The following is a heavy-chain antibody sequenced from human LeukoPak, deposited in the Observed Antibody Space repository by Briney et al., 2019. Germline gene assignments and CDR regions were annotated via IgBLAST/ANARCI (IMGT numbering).Heavy chain of an antibody. J-gene: IGHJ4*02. Sequence: GGSLRLSCAASGFTFSSYAMSWVRQAPGKGLEWVSAISGSGGSTYYADSVKGRFTISRDNPKNTLYLQMNSLRAEDTAVYYCAKDSSSHLYYFDYWGQGTLVTVSS. CDR3: AKDSSSHLYYFDY. CDR1: GFTFSSYA. V-gene: IGHV3-23*01. CDR2: ISGSGGST. D-gene: IGHD6-13*01.